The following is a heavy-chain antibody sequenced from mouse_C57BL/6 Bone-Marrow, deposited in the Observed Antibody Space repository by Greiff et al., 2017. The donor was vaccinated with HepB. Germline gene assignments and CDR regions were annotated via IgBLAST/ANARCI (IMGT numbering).Heavy chain of an antibody. D-gene: IGHD2-2*01. V-gene: IGHV1-52*01. CDR3: ARGGVTPYAMDY. CDR1: GYTFTGYW. CDR2: IDPSDSET. J-gene: IGHJ4*01. Sequence: QVQLQQPGAELVRPGSSVKLSCKASGYTFTGYWMHWVKQRPIQGLEWIGNIDPSDSETHYNQKFKDKATLTVDKSSSTAYMQLSSLTSEDSAVYYCARGGVTPYAMDYWGQGTSVTVSS.